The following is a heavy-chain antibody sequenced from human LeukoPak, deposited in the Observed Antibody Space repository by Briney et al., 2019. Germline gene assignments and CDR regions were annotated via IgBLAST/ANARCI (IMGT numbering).Heavy chain of an antibody. V-gene: IGHV1-69*05. CDR1: RGTFSSYG. D-gene: IGHD3-22*01. CDR3: ARGELGDSSGFSFFDY. CDR2: VIAIFGRV. Sequence: SVKVSCKASRGTFSSYGISWVRQAPGQGLEWMGGVIAIFGRVKYGQKFQGRATITTDESTSTAYMELSSLISEDTGVYYCARGELGDSSGFSFFDYWGQGTLVTVSS. J-gene: IGHJ4*02.